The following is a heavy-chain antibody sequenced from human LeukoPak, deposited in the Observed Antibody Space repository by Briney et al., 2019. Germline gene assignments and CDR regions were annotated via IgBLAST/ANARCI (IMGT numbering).Heavy chain of an antibody. V-gene: IGHV1-46*01. D-gene: IGHD2-2*01. J-gene: IGHJ4*02. CDR2: INQSGGST. CDR3: ARGPDVVPAAIGY. Sequence: ASVKVSCKASGHTFTSYYMHWVRQAPAPGLEWMGIINQSGGSTSYAQKFQSRVTMNRDMSTNTVYMELSSLRSEDTAVYYCARGPDVVPAAIGYWGQGTLVTVSS. CDR1: GHTFTSYY.